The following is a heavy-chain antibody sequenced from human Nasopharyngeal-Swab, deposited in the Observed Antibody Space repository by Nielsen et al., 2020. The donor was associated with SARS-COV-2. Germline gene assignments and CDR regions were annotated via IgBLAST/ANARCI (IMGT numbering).Heavy chain of an antibody. CDR1: GFTFSSYG. D-gene: IGHD3-10*01. CDR3: AKDAVRGVIITPKNQKIGFDY. J-gene: IGHJ4*02. V-gene: IGHV3-30*18. CDR2: ISYDGSNK. Sequence: SCAASGFTFSSYGMHWVRPAPGKGLEWVAVISYDGSNKYYADSVKGRFTISRDNSKNTLYLQMNSLRAEDTAVYYCAKDAVRGVIITPKNQKIGFDYWGQGTLVTVSS.